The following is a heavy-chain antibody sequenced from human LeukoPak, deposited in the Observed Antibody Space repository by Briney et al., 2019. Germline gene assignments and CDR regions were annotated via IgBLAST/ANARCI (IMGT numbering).Heavy chain of an antibody. CDR3: AREYILAAYYGDY. CDR2: INPKSGGA. D-gene: IGHD3-9*01. Sequence: ASVKVSCKASGFTFNAYNIHWVRQAPGQGLEWMGWINPKSGGANYAQKFQGRVTMTWDTSISTAYMELSRLRSDDTAVYYCAREYILAAYYGDYWGQGTLVTVSS. V-gene: IGHV1-2*02. J-gene: IGHJ4*02. CDR1: GFTFNAYN.